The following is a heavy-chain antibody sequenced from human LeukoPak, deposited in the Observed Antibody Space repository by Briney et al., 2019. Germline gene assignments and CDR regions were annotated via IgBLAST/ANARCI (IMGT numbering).Heavy chain of an antibody. CDR2: IYPDDSDT. CDR3: ARAAHGAFDY. Sequence: GESLKISCKGSGYSFTSHWIGWVRQMPGKGLEWMGTIYPDDSDTRYSPSFQGQVTISADKSISTAYLQWRSLKASDTAMFYCARAAHGAFDYWGQGTLVTVSS. CDR1: GYSFTSHW. J-gene: IGHJ4*02. V-gene: IGHV5-51*01. D-gene: IGHD4/OR15-4a*01.